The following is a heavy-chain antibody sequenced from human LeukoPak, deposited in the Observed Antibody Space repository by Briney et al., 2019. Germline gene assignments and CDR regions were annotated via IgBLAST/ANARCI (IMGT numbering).Heavy chain of an antibody. Sequence: GGSLRLSCAASGFTLSNYDTNWVRQAPGKGLEWVSSISTSSRYIYYKDSVRGRFTISRDDAKNSLYLEMNSLRAEDTAVYYCARADCSSSTCYLRRSWFDPWGQGTLVTVSS. V-gene: IGHV3-21*01. J-gene: IGHJ5*02. D-gene: IGHD2-2*01. CDR2: ISTSSRYI. CDR3: ARADCSSSTCYLRRSWFDP. CDR1: GFTLSNYD.